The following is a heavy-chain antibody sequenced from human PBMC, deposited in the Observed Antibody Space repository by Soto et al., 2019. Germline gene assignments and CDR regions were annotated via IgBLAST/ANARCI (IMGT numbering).Heavy chain of an antibody. V-gene: IGHV4-59*01. CDR1: GGSISSYY. CDR3: ARWRYDYSNYYRRFDP. CDR2: IYYSGST. Sequence: SETLSLTCTVSGGSISSYYWSWIRQPPGKGLEWIGYIYYSGSTNYNPSLKSRVTISVDTSKNQFSLKLSSVTAADTAVYYCARWRYDYSNYYRRFDPWGQGTLVTVSS. J-gene: IGHJ5*02. D-gene: IGHD4-4*01.